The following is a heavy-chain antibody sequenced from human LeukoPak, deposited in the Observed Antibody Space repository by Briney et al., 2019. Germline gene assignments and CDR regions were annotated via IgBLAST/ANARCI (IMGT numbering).Heavy chain of an antibody. CDR1: GGSISSRC. CDR3: ARSSPSWGYYYGMDV. D-gene: IGHD2-2*01. CDR2: MDHSGST. J-gene: IGHJ6*02. Sequence: PSDTLSLTCTVSGGSISSRCWTWLRQPPGKGLEWIGYMDHSGSTNYNPSLKSRVTISVDTSKNQFSLKLSSVTAADTAVYYCARSSPSWGYYYGMDVWGQGTTVTVSS. V-gene: IGHV4-59*11.